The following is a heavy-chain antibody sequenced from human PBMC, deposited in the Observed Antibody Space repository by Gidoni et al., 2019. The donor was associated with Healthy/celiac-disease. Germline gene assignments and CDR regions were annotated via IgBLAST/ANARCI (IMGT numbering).Heavy chain of an antibody. CDR1: GFTFSSYW. D-gene: IGHD6-6*01. CDR2: IKQDGSEK. Sequence: EVQLVESGGGLVQPGGSLRLSCAASGFTFSSYWMSWVRQAPEKGLEWVANIKQDGSEKYYVDSVKGRFTSSRDNAKNSLYLQMNSLRAEDTAVYYCARITYSSSFGYWGQGTLVTVSS. J-gene: IGHJ4*02. V-gene: IGHV3-7*01. CDR3: ARITYSSSFGY.